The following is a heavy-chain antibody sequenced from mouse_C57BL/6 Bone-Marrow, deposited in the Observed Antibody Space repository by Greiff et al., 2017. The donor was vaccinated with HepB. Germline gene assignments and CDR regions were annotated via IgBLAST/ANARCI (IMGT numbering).Heavy chain of an antibody. CDR2: FYPGSGSI. V-gene: IGHV1-62-2*01. Sequence: QVQLKESGAELVKPGASVKLSCKASGYTFTEYTIHWVKQRSGQGLEWIGWFYPGSGSIKYNEKFKDKATLTADKSSSTVYMELSRLTSEDSAVYFCARHEGLPLITPWYFDVWGTGTTVTVSS. CDR3: ARHEGLPLITPWYFDV. D-gene: IGHD1-1*01. J-gene: IGHJ1*03. CDR1: GYTFTEYT.